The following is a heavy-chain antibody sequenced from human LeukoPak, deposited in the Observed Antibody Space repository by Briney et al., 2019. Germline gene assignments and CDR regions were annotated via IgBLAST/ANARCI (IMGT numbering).Heavy chain of an antibody. CDR2: TSDRGDYT. V-gene: IGHV3-23*01. J-gene: IGHJ4*02. Sequence: GGSLRLSCAASGFTFSIHAMSWVRQAPGKGLEWVSGTSDRGDYTYYADSVKGRFTISRDNSKNTLYLQMNSLRAEDTALYFCAKKAQYNGNYPLDYWGQGTLVTVSS. CDR1: GFTFSIHA. D-gene: IGHD1-26*01. CDR3: AKKAQYNGNYPLDY.